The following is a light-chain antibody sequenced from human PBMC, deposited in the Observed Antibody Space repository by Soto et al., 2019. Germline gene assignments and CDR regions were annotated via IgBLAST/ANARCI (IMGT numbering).Light chain of an antibody. CDR3: QQRSAWPCT. Sequence: IVLTQSPATLSLSPGERASLSCRASQTVDKDLAWYQVRPGQAPLLLIFDAYTRATGVPPRFSGSRSGSDFTLTISSLDPEDFALYYCQQRSAWPCTFGGGTSVLI. CDR2: DAY. J-gene: IGKJ4*01. CDR1: QTVDKD. V-gene: IGKV3-11*01.